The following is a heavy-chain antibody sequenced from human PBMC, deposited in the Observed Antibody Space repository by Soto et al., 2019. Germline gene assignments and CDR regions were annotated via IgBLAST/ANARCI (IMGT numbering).Heavy chain of an antibody. Sequence: QVQLVESGGGVVQPGRSLRLSCAASGFTFSSYGMHWVRQAPGKGLEWVAVISYDGSNKYYADSVKGRFTISRDNSKNTLYLQMNSLRAEDTAVYYCAKDLITIFGVAKGYYYYGMDVWGQGTPVTVSS. CDR1: GFTFSSYG. V-gene: IGHV3-30*18. CDR3: AKDLITIFGVAKGYYYYGMDV. J-gene: IGHJ6*02. CDR2: ISYDGSNK. D-gene: IGHD3-3*01.